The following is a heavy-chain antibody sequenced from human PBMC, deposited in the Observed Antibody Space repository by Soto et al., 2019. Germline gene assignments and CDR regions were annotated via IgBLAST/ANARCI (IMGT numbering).Heavy chain of an antibody. CDR1: GITVSSNY. CDR2: LHSGGTI. D-gene: IGHD2-2*01. CDR3: ARASTVNTIFDY. V-gene: IGHV3-66*01. J-gene: IGHJ4*02. Sequence: EVQLVESGGGLVQPGESLRLPCAASGITVSSNYMSWVRQAPEKGLEWVSVLHSGGTIYYADSVKGRFTISRDSSKNTLYLQMSSLRAKDTAVYYCARASTVNTIFDYWGQGTLVTVTS.